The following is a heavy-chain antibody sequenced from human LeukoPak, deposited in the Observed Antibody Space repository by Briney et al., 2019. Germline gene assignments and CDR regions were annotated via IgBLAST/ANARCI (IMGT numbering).Heavy chain of an antibody. J-gene: IGHJ4*02. Sequence: GGSLRLSCAVSGITLSNYGMSWVRQAPGKGLEWVAGISDSGGSTNYADSVKGRFTISRDNPKDTLYLQMNSLRAEDTAVYFCAKRGVVIRVILVGFHRQAYYFESWGQGALVTVSS. D-gene: IGHD3/OR15-3a*01. CDR1: GITLSNYG. CDR3: AKRGVVIRVILVGFHRQAYYFES. V-gene: IGHV3-23*01. CDR2: ISDSGGST.